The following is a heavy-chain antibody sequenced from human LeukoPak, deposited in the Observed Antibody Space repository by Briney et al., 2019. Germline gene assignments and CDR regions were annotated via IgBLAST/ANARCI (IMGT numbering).Heavy chain of an antibody. CDR2: IYYIGST. Sequence: PSETLSLTCIVSGGSINSHYWSWIRQPPGKGLEWIGYIYYIGSTNYNPSLKSRVTMSVDTSKNQFSLKLNSVTAADTAVYYCARASGPYNRLLSGPWGQGTLVTVSS. V-gene: IGHV4-59*11. J-gene: IGHJ5*02. D-gene: IGHD2-15*01. CDR1: GGSINSHY. CDR3: ARASGPYNRLLSGP.